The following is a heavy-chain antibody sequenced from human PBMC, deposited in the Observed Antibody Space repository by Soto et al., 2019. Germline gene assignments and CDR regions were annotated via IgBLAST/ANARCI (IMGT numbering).Heavy chain of an antibody. CDR1: GFTFSNAW. Sequence: PGGSLRLSCAASGFTFSNAWMNWVRQAPGKGLEWVGRIKSKTDGGTTDYAAPVKGRFTISRDDSKNTLYLQMNSLKTEDTAVYYCTTDQGYYDSSGYTYYFDYWGHGTLVTVSS. CDR3: TTDQGYYDSSGYTYYFDY. J-gene: IGHJ4*01. V-gene: IGHV3-15*07. D-gene: IGHD3-22*01. CDR2: IKSKTDGGTT.